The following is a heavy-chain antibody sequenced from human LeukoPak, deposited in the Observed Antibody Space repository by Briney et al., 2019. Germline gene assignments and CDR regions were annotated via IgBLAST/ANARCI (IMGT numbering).Heavy chain of an antibody. CDR2: FRSKAYGGTT. J-gene: IGHJ4*02. Sequence: GRFLRLSCTASEFTFGDYAMSWVRQAPGRGLEWVGLFRSKAYGGTTEYAASVKGRFTISRDDSKSIAYLQMNSLKTEDTAVYYCTYCSGGSCYSSFDYWGQGTLVTVSS. CDR1: EFTFGDYA. CDR3: TYCSGGSCYSSFDY. D-gene: IGHD2-15*01. V-gene: IGHV3-49*04.